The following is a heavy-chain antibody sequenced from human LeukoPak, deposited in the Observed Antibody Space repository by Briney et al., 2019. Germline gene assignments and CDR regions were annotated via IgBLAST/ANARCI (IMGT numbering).Heavy chain of an antibody. Sequence: GGSLRLSCAASGFTFTIFGLNWVRQAPGKGPEWVSYIDARSGITYYADSVQGRFTLSRDNARESVFLQMDSLRVDDTAVYYCARDHSSSWYGGAFDIWGQGTMVTVSS. CDR1: GFTFTIFG. D-gene: IGHD6-13*01. V-gene: IGHV3-48*01. CDR2: IDARSGIT. J-gene: IGHJ3*02. CDR3: ARDHSSSWYGGAFDI.